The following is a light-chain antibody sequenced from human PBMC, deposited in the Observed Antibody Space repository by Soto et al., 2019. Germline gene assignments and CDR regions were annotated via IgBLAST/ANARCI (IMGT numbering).Light chain of an antibody. CDR2: GAS. V-gene: IGKV3-15*01. CDR3: QQYNNWPLT. CDR1: QSVSSN. Sequence: EIVMTQSPATLSVSPGERATLSCRASQSVSSNLAWYQQKPGRAPRLLIYGASTRATGFPARFSVSGSGTEFTLTISSLQSEDFAVYYCQQYNNWPLTFGGGTKVEIK. J-gene: IGKJ4*01.